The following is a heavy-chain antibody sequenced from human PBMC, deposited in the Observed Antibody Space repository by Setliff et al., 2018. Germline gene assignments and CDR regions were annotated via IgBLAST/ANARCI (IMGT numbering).Heavy chain of an antibody. CDR2: LSDSGST. J-gene: IGHJ6*02. CDR1: GGSFSYYY. CDR3: ARHRGYSSPSLEYYYYGLNV. Sequence: SETLSLTCAVSGGSFSYYYWGWVRQPPGKGLEWLGTLSDSGSTYYNPSFKGRVTISEHSSQTQFFLELSSVTAADTAVYYCARHRGYSSPSLEYYYYGLNVWGQGTTVTVSS. D-gene: IGHD3-22*01. V-gene: IGHV4-59*08.